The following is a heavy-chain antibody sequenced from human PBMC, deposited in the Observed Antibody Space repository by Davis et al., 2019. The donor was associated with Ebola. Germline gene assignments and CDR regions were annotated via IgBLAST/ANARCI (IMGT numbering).Heavy chain of an antibody. Sequence: GGSLRLSCKGSGYSFTTYWITWVRQLPGKGLEWMGRIDPTDSSTNYSPSFQGHVTISADKSISTAYLQWRSLKASDTAMYYCARHPRQDFWTTSNWFDPWGQGTLVTVSS. J-gene: IGHJ5*02. V-gene: IGHV5-10-1*01. CDR1: GYSFTTYW. CDR3: ARHPRQDFWTTSNWFDP. CDR2: IDPTDSST. D-gene: IGHD3/OR15-3a*01.